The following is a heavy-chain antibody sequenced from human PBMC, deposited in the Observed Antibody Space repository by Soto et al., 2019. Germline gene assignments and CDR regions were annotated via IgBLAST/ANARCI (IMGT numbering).Heavy chain of an antibody. D-gene: IGHD1-7*01. J-gene: IGHJ4*02. CDR1: GFTFSTYA. Sequence: WGSLRLSCSSSGFTFSTYALSLVRQAPGKGLEWVSAISANGQGIYYADSVRGRFTISRDNSKNTIFLHMDSLRAEDTAVYYCAKDRNYPRDQFHYWGQGTLVTVSS. CDR2: ISANGQGI. V-gene: IGHV3-23*01. CDR3: AKDRNYPRDQFHY.